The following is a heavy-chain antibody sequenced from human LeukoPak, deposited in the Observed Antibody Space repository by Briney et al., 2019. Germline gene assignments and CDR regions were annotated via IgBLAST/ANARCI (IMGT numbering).Heavy chain of an antibody. J-gene: IGHJ4*02. Sequence: ASVKVSCKASGYTLTSYGISWVRQAPGQGLEWMGWISAYNGNTHYAQKLQGRVTMTTDTSTSTVYMELRSLRSDDTAVYYCARGSPPRRNYDSRGYYSYYFDYWGQGTLVTVSS. D-gene: IGHD3-22*01. V-gene: IGHV1-18*01. CDR2: ISAYNGNT. CDR1: GYTLTSYG. CDR3: ARGSPPRRNYDSRGYYSYYFDY.